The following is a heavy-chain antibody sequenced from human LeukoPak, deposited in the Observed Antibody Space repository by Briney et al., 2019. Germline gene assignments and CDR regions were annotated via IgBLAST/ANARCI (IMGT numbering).Heavy chain of an antibody. CDR3: ARDRYYYGSGSYYTDQYFDY. J-gene: IGHJ4*02. CDR2: ISYDGSNI. CDR1: GFTFTSYS. V-gene: IGHV3-30-3*01. Sequence: PGGSLRLSCAASGFTFTSYSMHWLRQTPGERLEWVAVISYDGSNIAYADSVRGRFTISRDIPKNTVYLQMNSLRPEDTAVYYCARDRYYYGSGSYYTDQYFDYWGQGTLVTVSS. D-gene: IGHD3-10*01.